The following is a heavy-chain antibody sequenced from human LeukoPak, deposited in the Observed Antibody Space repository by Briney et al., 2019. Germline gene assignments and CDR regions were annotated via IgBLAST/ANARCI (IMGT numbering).Heavy chain of an antibody. J-gene: IGHJ4*02. CDR3: AREEPLIDSSGSPG. V-gene: IGHV4-34*01. CDR1: GGSFSGYY. D-gene: IGHD3-22*01. CDR2: INHSGST. Sequence: ASGTLSLTCAVYGGSFSGYYWSWIRQPPGKGLEWIGEINHSGSTNYNPSLKSRVTTSVEASKNQFSLKLSSVTAADTAVYYCAREEPLIDSSGSPGWGQRTLVTVSS.